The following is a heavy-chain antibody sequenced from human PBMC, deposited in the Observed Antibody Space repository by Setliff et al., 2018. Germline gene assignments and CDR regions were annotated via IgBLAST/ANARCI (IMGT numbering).Heavy chain of an antibody. J-gene: IGHJ1*01. D-gene: IGHD6-19*01. CDR2: ISYDGFKI. Sequence: PGGSLRLSCAASGFTLRNSGMHWVRQAPGRGLERVTFISYDGFKIYYAESVKGRFTISRDISTNTLFLEIDSLRSEDTGLYYCAREGSIGWSQYFHHWGQGTPVTVSS. CDR1: GFTLRNSG. CDR3: AREGSIGWSQYFHH. V-gene: IGHV3-30*03.